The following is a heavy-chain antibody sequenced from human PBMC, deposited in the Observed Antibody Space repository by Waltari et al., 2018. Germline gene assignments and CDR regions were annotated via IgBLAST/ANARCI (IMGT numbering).Heavy chain of an antibody. D-gene: IGHD3-3*01. J-gene: IGHJ5*02. CDR1: GGSISSSN. CDR3: AREGGDYDCWSGYRSNWFDP. Sequence: QVQLQESGPGLVKPSETLSLTCTVSGGSISSSNWRWIRHPPGNGREWIGYSYYSGSTNYNPSRKSRVTISVDTSKNQFARKMSSVTAADTAVYYGAREGGDYDCWSGYRSNWFDPWGQGTLVTVSS. CDR2: SYYSGST. V-gene: IGHV4-59*01.